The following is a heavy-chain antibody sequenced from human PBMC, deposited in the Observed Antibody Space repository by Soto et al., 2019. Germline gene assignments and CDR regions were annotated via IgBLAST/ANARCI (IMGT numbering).Heavy chain of an antibody. J-gene: IGHJ6*02. Sequence: QVQLQQWGAEVLKPSETLSLTCVVNGGSFSNYYWTWIRQPPGKGLEWIGEINDSGITDSNPSLESRVTISVDMSKNQFSLRVNSVTAADTAVYHCARGRSSVPDRRGIGYYGVDGWGHGTTVTVSS. V-gene: IGHV4-34*01. CDR2: INDSGIT. D-gene: IGHD3-3*01. CDR3: ARGRSSVPDRRGIGYYGVDG. CDR1: GGSFSNYY.